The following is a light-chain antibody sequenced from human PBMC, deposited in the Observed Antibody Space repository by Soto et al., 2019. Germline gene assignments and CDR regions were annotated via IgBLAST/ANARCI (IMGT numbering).Light chain of an antibody. CDR1: QSLSGL. CDR2: DAF. J-gene: IGKJ4*01. Sequence: DMQLTQTPSTLSASIGDRGTITCRASQSLSGLLAWYQQTPGKAPKLLISDAFRLESGVPSRFRGSGSGTDFTLTISSLQPEDVAAYYCQKYNSAPLTFGGGTKVDIK. V-gene: IGKV1-5*01. CDR3: QKYNSAPLT.